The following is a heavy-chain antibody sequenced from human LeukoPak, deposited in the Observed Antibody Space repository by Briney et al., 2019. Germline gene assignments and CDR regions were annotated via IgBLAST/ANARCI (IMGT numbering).Heavy chain of an antibody. CDR2: IKPNGNDK. J-gene: IGHJ4*02. Sequence: GGSLRLSCAASGFTFNIHWMTWVRQTPGKGLEWVATIKPNGNDKFFVDSVKGRFTVSRDNSKNTLSLQMNSLRVEDTAVYYCVSGLKSGTNHWGQGALVTVSS. D-gene: IGHD1-7*01. V-gene: IGHV3-7*01. CDR3: VSGLKSGTNH. CDR1: GFTFNIHW.